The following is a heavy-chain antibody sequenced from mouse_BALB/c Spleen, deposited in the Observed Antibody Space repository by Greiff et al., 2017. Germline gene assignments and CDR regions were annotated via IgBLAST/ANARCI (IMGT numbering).Heavy chain of an antibody. CDR1: GFSLTGYG. D-gene: IGHD2-4*01. CDR3: ARYYDYDRGGSAMDY. CDR2: IWGDGST. V-gene: IGHV2-6-7*01. Sequence: VQLKESGPGLVAPSQSLSITCTVSGFSLTGYGVNWVRQPPGKGLEWLGMIWGDGSTDYNSALKSRLSISKDNSKSQVFLKMNSLQTDDTARYYCARYYDYDRGGSAMDYWGQGTSVTVSS. J-gene: IGHJ4*01.